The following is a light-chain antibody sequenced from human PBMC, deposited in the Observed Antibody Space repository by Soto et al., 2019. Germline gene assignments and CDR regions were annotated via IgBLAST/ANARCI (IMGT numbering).Light chain of an antibody. J-gene: IGLJ1*01. CDR2: DVS. CDR3: SSFTGSNYV. V-gene: IGLV2-14*03. CDR1: LSDVGGYNF. Sequence: SVLTPPASVSGSPGQSITISRPGTLSDVGGYNFVSWYQQYPGKAPKLMICDVSNRPSGVSNRFSGSKSGNTASLTISGLQAEDEADYYCSSFTGSNYVFGTGTKVTVL.